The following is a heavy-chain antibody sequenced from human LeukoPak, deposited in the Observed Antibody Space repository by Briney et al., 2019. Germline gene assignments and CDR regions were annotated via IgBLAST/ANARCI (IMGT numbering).Heavy chain of an antibody. D-gene: IGHD1-1*01. CDR2: VFYNGDT. CDR1: GGSISSSSYY. J-gene: IGHJ5*02. V-gene: IGHV4-39*07. Sequence: SETLSLTCTVSGGSISSSSYYWAWIRQPPGKGLEWIGSVFYNGDTYYNPSLRSRVTISVDTSKNQFSLRLNSVTAADTAVYYCARDSMRIQTGTTPWGQGTLVTVSS. CDR3: ARDSMRIQTGTTP.